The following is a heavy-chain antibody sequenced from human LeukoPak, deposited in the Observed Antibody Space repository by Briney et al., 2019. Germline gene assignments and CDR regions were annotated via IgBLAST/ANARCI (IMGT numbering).Heavy chain of an antibody. CDR3: SVEADCTNGVCELGY. D-gene: IGHD2-8*01. Sequence: ASVKASCKASGYTFTSYYMHWVRQAPGQGLEWMGIINPSGGSTSYAQKFQGRVTMTRDTSTSTVYMELSSLRSEDTAVYYCSVEADCTNGVCELGYWGQGTLVTVSS. J-gene: IGHJ4*02. CDR1: GYTFTSYY. V-gene: IGHV1-46*01. CDR2: INPSGGST.